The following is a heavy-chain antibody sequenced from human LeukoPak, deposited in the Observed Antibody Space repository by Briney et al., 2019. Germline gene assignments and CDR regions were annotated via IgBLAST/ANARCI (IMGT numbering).Heavy chain of an antibody. CDR1: GGSISTSNYY. CDR2: IFYGGST. D-gene: IGHD6-19*01. J-gene: IGHJ4*02. V-gene: IGHV4-39*07. CDR3: ARLRSGWFGFDY. Sequence: LETLSLTCTVSGGSISTSNYYWGWIRQPPGKGLEWIGNIFYGGSTYYSPSLRSRVTISLDTSKNQFSLKLSSVTAADTAVYYCARLRSGWFGFDYWSQGTLVTVSS.